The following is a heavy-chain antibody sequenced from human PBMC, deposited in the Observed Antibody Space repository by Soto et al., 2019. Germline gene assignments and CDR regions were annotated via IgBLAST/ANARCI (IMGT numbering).Heavy chain of an antibody. CDR3: ARGSPWIDY. V-gene: IGHV4-34*01. CDR2: INHSGSI. CDR1: GGSFSGYY. Sequence: SETLSLTCAVHGGSFSGYYWSCIRQPPGKGLEGIGEINHSGSIHYNPSLKSRVTISADTPNNQFSLKLSSVTAADTALYYCARGSPWIDYWGQGALVTVS. J-gene: IGHJ4*02. D-gene: IGHD5-12*01.